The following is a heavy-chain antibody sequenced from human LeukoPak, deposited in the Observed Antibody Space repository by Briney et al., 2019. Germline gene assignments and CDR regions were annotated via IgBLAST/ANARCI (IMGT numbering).Heavy chain of an antibody. V-gene: IGHV1-69*05. Sequence: ASVKVSCKASGGTFSSYAISWVRQAPGQGLEWMGRIIPIFGTANYAEKFQGRVTITTDESTSTAYMELSSLRSEDTAVYYCARAQLAYCGGDCPDYYYYMDVWGKGTTVTVSS. J-gene: IGHJ6*03. CDR3: ARAQLAYCGGDCPDYYYYMDV. CDR1: GGTFSSYA. CDR2: IIPIFGTA. D-gene: IGHD2-21*02.